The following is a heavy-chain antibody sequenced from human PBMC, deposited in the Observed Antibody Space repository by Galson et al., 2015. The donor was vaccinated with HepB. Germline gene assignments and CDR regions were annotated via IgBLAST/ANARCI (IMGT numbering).Heavy chain of an antibody. V-gene: IGHV1-69*04. CDR2: IIPILGIA. D-gene: IGHD6-13*01. J-gene: IGHJ1*01. Sequence: SVKVSCKASGGTFGSYTISWVRQAPGQGLEWMGRIIPILGIANYAQKFQGRVTITADKSTSTAYMELSSLRSEDTAVYYCAREGIAAAGLQHWGQGTLVTVSS. CDR1: GGTFGSYT. CDR3: AREGIAAAGLQH.